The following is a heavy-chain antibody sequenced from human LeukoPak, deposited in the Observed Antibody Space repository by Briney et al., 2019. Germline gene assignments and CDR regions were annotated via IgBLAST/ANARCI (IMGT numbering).Heavy chain of an antibody. V-gene: IGHV4-34*01. CDR2: INHSGST. Sequence: SETLSLTCAVYGGSFSGYYWSWIRQPPGKGLEWIGEINHSGSTNYNPSLKSRVTISVDTSKNQFSLKLSSVTAADTAVYYCAKALLIRDYDLWSGYYSNWFDPWGQGTLVTVSS. J-gene: IGHJ5*02. CDR3: AKALLIRDYDLWSGYYSNWFDP. D-gene: IGHD3-3*01. CDR1: GGSFSGYY.